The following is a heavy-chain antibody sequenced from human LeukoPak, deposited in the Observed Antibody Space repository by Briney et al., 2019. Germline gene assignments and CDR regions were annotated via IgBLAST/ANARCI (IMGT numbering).Heavy chain of an antibody. J-gene: IGHJ4*02. D-gene: IGHD3-16*01. CDR2: TRNKANSYTT. CDR1: GFTFSDHY. CDR3: ARGDYGYVWGTFGY. Sequence: PGGSLRLSCAASGFTFSDHYMDWVRQAPGKGLEWVGRTRNKANSYTTEYAASVKGRFTISRDDSKNSLYLQMNSLKTEDTAVYYCARGDYGYVWGTFGYWGQGTLVTVSS. V-gene: IGHV3-72*01.